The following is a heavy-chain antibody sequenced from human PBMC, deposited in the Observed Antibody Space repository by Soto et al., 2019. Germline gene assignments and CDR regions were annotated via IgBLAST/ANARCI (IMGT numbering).Heavy chain of an antibody. V-gene: IGHV3-15*01. CDR3: TTAELGIPSDY. CDR1: GFTFSNAW. J-gene: IGHJ4*02. Sequence: GESLKISCAASGFTFSNAWMSWVRQAPGKGLEWVGRIKSKTDGGTTDYAAPVKGRFTISRDDSKNTLYLQMNSLKTEDTAVYYCTTAELGIPSDYWGQGTLVTVSS. CDR2: IKSKTDGGTT. D-gene: IGHD7-27*01.